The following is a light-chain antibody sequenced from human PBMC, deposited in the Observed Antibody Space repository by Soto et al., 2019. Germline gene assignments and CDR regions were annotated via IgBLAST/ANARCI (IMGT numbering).Light chain of an antibody. CDR2: EVN. Sequence: QSALTQPASVSGSPGQSITISCTGTSSDVGLYNLVSWYQQLPGKAPKLIIYEVNERPSGISDRFSGSKSGNTASLTISGLQDEDEAVYYCCSYVGSSILMFGGGTKLTVL. V-gene: IGLV2-23*02. CDR3: CSYVGSSILM. J-gene: IGLJ3*02. CDR1: SSDVGLYNL.